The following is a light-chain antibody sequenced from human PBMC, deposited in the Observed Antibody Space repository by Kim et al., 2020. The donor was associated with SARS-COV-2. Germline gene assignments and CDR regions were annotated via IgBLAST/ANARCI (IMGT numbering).Light chain of an antibody. CDR2: QDS. Sequence: LSPGQTASITCSGDKLGDKYACWYQQKPGQSPVLVIYQDSKRPSGIPERFSGSNSGNTATLTISGTQAMGEADYYCQAWDSSTVVFGGGTQLTVL. V-gene: IGLV3-1*01. CDR3: QAWDSSTVV. J-gene: IGLJ2*01. CDR1: KLGDKY.